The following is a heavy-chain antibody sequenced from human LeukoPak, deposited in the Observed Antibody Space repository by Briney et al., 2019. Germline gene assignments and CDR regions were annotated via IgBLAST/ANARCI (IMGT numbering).Heavy chain of an antibody. J-gene: IGHJ4*02. CDR1: GYTFTGYY. Sequence: ASVKVSCKASGYTFTGYYMHWVRQAPGQGLEWMGWINPNSGDTYYAQKFEGRVTMTRDTSITRAYMELSRLRSDDTAVYYCASYYDSSGYHPSRFDYWGQGTLVTVSS. CDR3: ASYYDSSGYHPSRFDY. CDR2: INPNSGDT. V-gene: IGHV1-2*02. D-gene: IGHD3-22*01.